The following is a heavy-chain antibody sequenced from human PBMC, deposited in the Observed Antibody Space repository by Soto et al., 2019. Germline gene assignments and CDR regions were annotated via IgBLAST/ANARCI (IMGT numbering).Heavy chain of an antibody. CDR1: GGSGGSFSGYY. CDR2: INHSGRT. J-gene: IGHJ6*02. CDR3: ARHNYASSGSYHYYSGMDV. Sequence: QVQLQQWGAGLLKPSETLSLTCAVYGGSGGSFSGYYWSWIRQPPGKGLEWIGEINHSGRTHYNPPRKSRVTISVDTSTNQFSLKLSSVTAADTAVYYCARHNYASSGSYHYYSGMDVWGQGTTVTVSS. D-gene: IGHD3-22*01. V-gene: IGHV4-34*01.